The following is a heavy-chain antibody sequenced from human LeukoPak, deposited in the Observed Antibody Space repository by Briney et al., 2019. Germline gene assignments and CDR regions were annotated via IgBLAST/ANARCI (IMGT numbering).Heavy chain of an antibody. Sequence: ASVKVSCKASGYIFTNYYIHWVRQAPGQGLEWMGGIIPIFGTANYAQKFQGRVTITADESTSTAYMELSSLRSEDTAVYYCAGEVVDQIEPQYYYYYMDVWGKGTTVTISS. J-gene: IGHJ6*03. CDR2: IIPIFGTA. V-gene: IGHV1-69*13. CDR3: AGEVVDQIEPQYYYYYMDV. D-gene: IGHD1-14*01. CDR1: GYIFTNYY.